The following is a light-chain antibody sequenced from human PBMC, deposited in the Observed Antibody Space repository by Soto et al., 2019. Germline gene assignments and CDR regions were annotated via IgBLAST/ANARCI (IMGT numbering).Light chain of an antibody. CDR2: GAS. V-gene: IGKV3-20*01. CDR3: QQYRT. J-gene: IGKJ1*01. CDR1: QSVSSSY. Sequence: EIVLTQSPGTLSLSQGERATLSCRASQSVSSSYLAWYQQKPGQAPRLLIYGASSRATGIPDRFSGSGSGTDFTLTISRLEPEDFAVYYCQQYRTFGQGTKVAIK.